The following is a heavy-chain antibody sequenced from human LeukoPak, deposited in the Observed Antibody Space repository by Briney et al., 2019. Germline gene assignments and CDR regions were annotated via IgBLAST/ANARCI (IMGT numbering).Heavy chain of an antibody. CDR3: ARVRSGSYYYLRAFDI. D-gene: IGHD1-26*01. CDR2: INHSGST. J-gene: IGHJ3*02. V-gene: IGHV4-34*01. Sequence: PSETLSLTCAVYGGSFSGYYWSWIRQPPGKGLEWIGEINHSGSTNYNPSLKSRVTISVDTSKNQFSLKLGSVTAADTAVYYCARVRSGSYYYLRAFDIWGQGTMVTVSS. CDR1: GGSFSGYY.